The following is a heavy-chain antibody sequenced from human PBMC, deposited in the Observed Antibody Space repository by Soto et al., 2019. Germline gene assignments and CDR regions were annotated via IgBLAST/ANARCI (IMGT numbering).Heavy chain of an antibody. CDR3: ARHAWKTLDY. CDR1: GGSISSYY. J-gene: IGHJ4*02. D-gene: IGHD1-1*01. V-gene: IGHV4-59*08. Sequence: SETLSLTYTVSGGSISSYYWSWIRQPPGKGLEWIGYIYYSGSTNYNPSLKSRVTISVDTSKNQFSLKLSSVTAADTAVYYCARHAWKTLDYWGQGTLVTVSS. CDR2: IYYSGST.